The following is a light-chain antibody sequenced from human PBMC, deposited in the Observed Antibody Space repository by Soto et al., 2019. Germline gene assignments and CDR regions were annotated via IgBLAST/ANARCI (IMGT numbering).Light chain of an antibody. V-gene: IGKV3-11*01. CDR1: QSVSSY. CDR2: DAS. CDR3: QQRSNPVT. J-gene: IGKJ1*01. Sequence: EIVLTQSPATLSLSPGERATLSCRASQSVSSYLAWYQQKPGQAPRLLIYDASNRATGIPARFSGSGSGTDFTPTISSLEPEDFAVYYCQQRSNPVTFGQGTKVEIK.